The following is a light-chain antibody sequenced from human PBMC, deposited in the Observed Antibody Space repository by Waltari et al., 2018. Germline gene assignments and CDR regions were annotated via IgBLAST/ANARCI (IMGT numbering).Light chain of an antibody. CDR2: DVS. V-gene: IGLV2-14*03. J-gene: IGLJ2*01. Sequence: QSALTQPASVSGSPGQSITISCTGTGPDYNYVSWYQQHPGKAPKLMIYDVSKRPSVGCNRISGSKTGDTASLASSGLQAEDEAYYYCTSYIGSTALRVFGGGTKLTVL. CDR1: GPDYNY. CDR3: TSYIGSTALRV.